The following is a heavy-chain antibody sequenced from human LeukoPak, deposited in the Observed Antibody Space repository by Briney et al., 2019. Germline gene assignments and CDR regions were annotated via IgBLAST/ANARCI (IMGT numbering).Heavy chain of an antibody. J-gene: IGHJ4*02. CDR2: IKKDGSET. D-gene: IGHD5-12*01. CDR3: ARGRYSGTTYYFDY. V-gene: IGHV3-7*03. Sequence: GGPLRLSCAAPGFTFSPSGMSGVRQFQGKGRGGGANIKKDGSETYYVDSVKGRFTISRDNAKNSLYLQMNSLRAEDTAMYYCARGRYSGTTYYFDYWGQGTLVTVSS. CDR1: GFTFSPSG.